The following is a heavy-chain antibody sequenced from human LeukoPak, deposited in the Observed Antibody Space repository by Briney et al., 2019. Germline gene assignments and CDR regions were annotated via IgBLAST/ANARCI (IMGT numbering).Heavy chain of an antibody. CDR1: GGSFSGYY. Sequence: SETLSLTCAVYGGSFSGYYWSWIRQPPGKGLEWIGEINHSGSTNYNPSLKSRVTISVDTSKNQFSLKLSSVTAADTAVYYCARGLSSDFYYYYYGMDVWGQGTTVTVSS. V-gene: IGHV4-34*01. CDR3: ARGLSSDFYYYYYGMDV. J-gene: IGHJ6*02. CDR2: INHSGST. D-gene: IGHD6-25*01.